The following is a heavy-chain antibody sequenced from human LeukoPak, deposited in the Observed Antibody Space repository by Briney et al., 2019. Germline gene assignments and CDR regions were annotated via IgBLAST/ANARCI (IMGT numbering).Heavy chain of an antibody. CDR1: GYTFTGYY. Sequence: GASVKVSCKASGYTFTGYYIHWVRQAPGQGLKWMGRINPNSGGPNYAQKFQGRVTMTRDTSISTAYMELSRLRSDDTAVYYCARVPAGSAPYFDYWGQGTLVTVSS. D-gene: IGHD1-14*01. J-gene: IGHJ4*02. CDR3: ARVPAGSAPYFDY. CDR2: INPNSGGP. V-gene: IGHV1-2*06.